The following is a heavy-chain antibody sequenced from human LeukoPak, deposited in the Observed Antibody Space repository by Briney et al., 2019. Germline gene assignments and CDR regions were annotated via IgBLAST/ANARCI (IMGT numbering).Heavy chain of an antibody. D-gene: IGHD1-7*01. J-gene: IGHJ4*02. CDR3: AREGGNWNYKFDY. V-gene: IGHV1-2*06. Sequence: ASVKVSCKASGYTFTGYYMHWVRQAPGQGLEWMGRINPNSGGTNYAQKFQGRVTMTRDTSISTAYMELSRLRSDDTAVYYCAREGGNWNYKFDYWGQGTLVTASS. CDR2: INPNSGGT. CDR1: GYTFTGYY.